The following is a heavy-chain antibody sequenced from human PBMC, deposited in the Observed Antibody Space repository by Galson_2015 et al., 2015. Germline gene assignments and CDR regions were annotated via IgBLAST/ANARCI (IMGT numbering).Heavy chain of an antibody. D-gene: IGHD2-2*01. CDR2: IIPIFGTA. Sequence: SVKVSCKASGGTFSSYAISWVRQAPGQGLEWMGGIIPIFGTANYAQKFQGRVTITADESTSTAYMELSSLRSEDTAVYYCARNRPHCSSTSCYLGDYYYYMDVWGKGTTVTVSS. V-gene: IGHV1-69*13. J-gene: IGHJ6*03. CDR1: GGTFSSYA. CDR3: ARNRPHCSSTSCYLGDYYYYMDV.